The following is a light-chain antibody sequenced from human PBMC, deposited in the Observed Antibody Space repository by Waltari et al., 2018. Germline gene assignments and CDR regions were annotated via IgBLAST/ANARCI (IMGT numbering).Light chain of an antibody. Sequence: SCRASQSVGRALAWYQQKPGQAPRLLIYDTSTRATGIPDRFSGSGSGTDFSLTISRVEPEEFAVYYCQMYVRLPVTFGQGTKVEVK. V-gene: IGKV3-20*01. J-gene: IGKJ1*01. CDR2: DTS. CDR3: QMYVRLPVT. CDR1: QSVGRA.